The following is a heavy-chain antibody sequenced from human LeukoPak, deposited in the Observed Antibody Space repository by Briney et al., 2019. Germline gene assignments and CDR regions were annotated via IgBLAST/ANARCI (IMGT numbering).Heavy chain of an antibody. V-gene: IGHV3-23*01. CDR2: ISGSGGST. CDR3: AKVPPYSSSWYGFDY. Sequence: PGGSLRLSCAASGFTLSSYAMSWVRQAPGKGLEWVSAISGSGGSTYYADSVKGRFTISRDNSKNTLYLQMNSLRAEDTAVCYCAKVPPYSSSWYGFDYWGQGTLVTVSS. J-gene: IGHJ4*02. D-gene: IGHD6-13*01. CDR1: GFTLSSYA.